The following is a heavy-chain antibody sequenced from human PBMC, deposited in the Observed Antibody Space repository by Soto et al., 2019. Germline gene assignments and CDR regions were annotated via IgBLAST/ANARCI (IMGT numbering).Heavy chain of an antibody. Sequence: EVQLLESGGGLVQPGGSLRLSCAASGLIFSKAWMSWVRQAPGKGLEWLGRITSQTDGETTEYAAPVKDRFTISRDDSKNTLYLQMNSLKTEDTAVYYCTTDGRSDFWGQGTLVTVSS. CDR3: TTDGRSDF. CDR2: ITSQTDGETT. V-gene: IGHV3-15*01. CDR1: GLIFSKAW. J-gene: IGHJ4*02.